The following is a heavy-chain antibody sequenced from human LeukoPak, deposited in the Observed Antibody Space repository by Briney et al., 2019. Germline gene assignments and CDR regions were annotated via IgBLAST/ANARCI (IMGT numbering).Heavy chain of an antibody. CDR1: GFTFSSYS. CDR3: ARDLAPYCSGGSCYGYYYGMDV. D-gene: IGHD2-15*01. CDR2: ISSSSCYI. Sequence: GGSLRLSCAASGFTFSSYSMNWVRQAPGKGLEWVSSISSSSCYIYYADSVKGRFTISRDNAKNSLYLQMNSLRAEDTAVYYCARDLAPYCSGGSCYGYYYGMDVWGQGTTVTVSS. J-gene: IGHJ6*02. V-gene: IGHV3-21*01.